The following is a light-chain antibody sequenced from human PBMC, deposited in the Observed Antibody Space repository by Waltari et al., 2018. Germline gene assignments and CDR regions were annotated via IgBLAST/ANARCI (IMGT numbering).Light chain of an antibody. CDR2: YST. V-gene: IGLV3-21*04. Sequence: SYALIQPPSVSVAPGETARITCGGNHIGRYSVHWYQQKQGQAPVLVIYYSTDRPSGIPERFSGSNSGNTATLTINRVEAGDEADYYCQVWDSSSDHPFGGGTKLTVL. J-gene: IGLJ2*01. CDR3: QVWDSSSDHP. CDR1: HIGRYS.